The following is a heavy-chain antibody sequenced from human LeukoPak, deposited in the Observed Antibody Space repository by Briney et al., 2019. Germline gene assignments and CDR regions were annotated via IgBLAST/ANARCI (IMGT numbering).Heavy chain of an antibody. CDR1: GFTFSSYA. CDR2: ISYDGSNK. J-gene: IGHJ4*02. CDR3: ARTFFDY. V-gene: IGHV3-30-3*01. Sequence: GRSLRLSCAASGFTFSSYATHWVRQAPGKGLEWVAVISYDGSNKYYADSVKGRFTISRDNSKNTLYLQMNSLRAEDTAVYYCARTFFDYWGQGTLVTVSS.